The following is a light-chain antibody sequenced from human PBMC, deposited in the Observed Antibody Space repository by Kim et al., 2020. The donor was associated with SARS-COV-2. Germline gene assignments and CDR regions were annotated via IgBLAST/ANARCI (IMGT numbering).Light chain of an antibody. CDR2: DVR. J-gene: IGLJ1*01. CDR3: NSFTTSSTHV. CDR1: SSGVGGSNR. V-gene: IGLV2-14*03. Sequence: QSIAISCTGTSSGVGGSNRVSWFQRRPDPAPELMVFDVRARPTGVSSRFSGSKSGNTASLTISGLQAEDEADDYCNSFTTSSTHVFGTGTKVTVL.